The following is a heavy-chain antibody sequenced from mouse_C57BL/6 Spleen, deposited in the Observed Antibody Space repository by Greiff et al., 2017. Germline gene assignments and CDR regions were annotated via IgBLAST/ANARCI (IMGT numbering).Heavy chain of an antibody. CDR1: GFTFSSYA. D-gene: IGHD2-2*01. CDR2: ISSGGDYI. Sequence: EVMLVESGEGLVKPGGSLKLSCAASGFTFSSYAMSWVRQTPEKRLEWVAYISSGGDYIYYADTMKGRFTISRDNARNTLYLQMSSLKSEDTAMYYCTRDSPGYYLDYWGQGTTLTVSS. V-gene: IGHV5-9-1*02. CDR3: TRDSPGYYLDY. J-gene: IGHJ2*01.